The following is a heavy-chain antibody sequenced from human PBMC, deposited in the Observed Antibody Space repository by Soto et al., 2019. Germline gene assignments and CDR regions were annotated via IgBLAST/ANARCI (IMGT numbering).Heavy chain of an antibody. D-gene: IGHD2-8*01. J-gene: IGHJ5*02. CDR3: ERVLNGLDP. Sequence: SETLSLTCAISGDSVSSNSAAWNWIRQSPSRGLEWLGRTYYRSKWYHDYAISVKSRININPDTSKNQFSLKLNSMTPEATAVYHWERVLNGLDPWGQGTLVTVS. CDR1: GDSVSSNSAA. CDR2: TYYRSKWYH. V-gene: IGHV6-1*01.